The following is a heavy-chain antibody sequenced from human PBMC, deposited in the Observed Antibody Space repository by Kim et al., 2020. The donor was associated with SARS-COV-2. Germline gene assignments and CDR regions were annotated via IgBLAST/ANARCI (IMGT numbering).Heavy chain of an antibody. CDR3: ARFGGSSGYFDY. Sequence: SYAQKFQGRVTMTRETSMSTVYMELSSLRSEDTAVYYCARFGGSSGYFDYWGQGTLVTVSS. J-gene: IGHJ4*02. V-gene: IGHV1-46*01. D-gene: IGHD1-26*01.